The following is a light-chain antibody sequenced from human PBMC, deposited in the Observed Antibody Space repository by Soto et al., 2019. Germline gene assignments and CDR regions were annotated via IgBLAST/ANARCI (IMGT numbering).Light chain of an antibody. CDR1: QSVSSSD. CDR3: QQYGSSPGT. CDR2: GAS. V-gene: IGKV3-20*01. J-gene: IGKJ1*01. Sequence: EIGLTQSPGTLSLSPGERATRTCRASQSVSSSDLAWYQQKPGRAPRLLIYGASRRATGIPDRFSGSGSGTDFTLTISRLEPEDFAVYYCQQYGSSPGTFGQGTKVEIK.